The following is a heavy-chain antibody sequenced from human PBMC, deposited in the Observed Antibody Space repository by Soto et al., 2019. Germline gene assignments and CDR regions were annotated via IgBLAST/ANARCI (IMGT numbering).Heavy chain of an antibody. CDR1: GDSVSSNSAA. Sequence: SQTLSLTCAISGDSVSSNSAAWNWIRQSPSRGLEWLGGTYYRSKWYNDYAVSVKSRITINPDTSKNQFSLQLNSVTPEDTAVYYCARDLRYCSSTSCYRGMDVWGQGTTVTVSS. J-gene: IGHJ6*02. CDR2: TYYRSKWYN. V-gene: IGHV6-1*01. D-gene: IGHD2-2*01. CDR3: ARDLRYCSSTSCYRGMDV.